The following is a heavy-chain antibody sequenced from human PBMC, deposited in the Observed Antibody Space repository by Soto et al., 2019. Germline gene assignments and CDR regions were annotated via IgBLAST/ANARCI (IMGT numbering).Heavy chain of an antibody. J-gene: IGHJ4*02. Sequence: ASVKVSCKASGGTFSSYTISWVRQAPGQGLEWMGRIIPILGIANYAQKFQGRVTITADKSTSTAYMELSSLRSEDTAVYYCAREILQYNWNDYWGQGTLVTVSS. CDR3: AREILQYNWNDY. D-gene: IGHD1-20*01. V-gene: IGHV1-69*04. CDR1: GGTFSSYT. CDR2: IIPILGIA.